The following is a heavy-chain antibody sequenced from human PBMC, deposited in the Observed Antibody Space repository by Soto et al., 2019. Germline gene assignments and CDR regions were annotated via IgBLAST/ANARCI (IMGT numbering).Heavy chain of an antibody. Sequence: PSETLSLTCTVSGGSISSSSYYWGWIRQPPGKGLEWIGSIYYSGSTYYNPSLKSRVTISVDTPKNQFSLKLSSVTAADTAVYYCASPLYDYVWGSYRGYYYYGMDVWGQGTTVTVSS. CDR2: IYYSGST. J-gene: IGHJ6*02. D-gene: IGHD3-16*02. CDR3: ASPLYDYVWGSYRGYYYYGMDV. CDR1: GGSISSSSYY. V-gene: IGHV4-39*01.